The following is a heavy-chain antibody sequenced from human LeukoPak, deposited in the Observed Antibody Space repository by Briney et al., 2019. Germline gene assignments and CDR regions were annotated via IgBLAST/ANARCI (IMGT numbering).Heavy chain of an antibody. V-gene: IGHV1-69*04. D-gene: IGHD3-16*01. CDR2: IIPILGIA. Sequence: GASVKVSCKASGGTFSSYAISWVRQAPGQGLEWMGRIIPILGIANYAQKFQGRVTITADKSTSTAYMELSSLRSEDTAVYYCAKGLRTGVGPYMGYHYYMDVWGKGATVTVSS. CDR1: GGTFSSYA. CDR3: AKGLRTGVGPYMGYHYYMDV. J-gene: IGHJ6*03.